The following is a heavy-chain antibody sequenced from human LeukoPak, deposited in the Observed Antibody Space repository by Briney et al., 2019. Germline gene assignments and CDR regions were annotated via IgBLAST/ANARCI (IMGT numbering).Heavy chain of an antibody. CDR3: ARVSGITGTGYAFDI. D-gene: IGHD1-20*01. V-gene: IGHV1-69*05. CDR1: GGTFSSYA. CDR2: IIPIFGTA. Sequence: GASVKVSCKASGGTFSSYAISWVRQAPGQGLEWMGGIIPIFGTANYAQKFQGRVTITTDESTRTAYMELSSLRSEDTAVYYCARVSGITGTGYAFDIWGQGTMVTVSS. J-gene: IGHJ3*02.